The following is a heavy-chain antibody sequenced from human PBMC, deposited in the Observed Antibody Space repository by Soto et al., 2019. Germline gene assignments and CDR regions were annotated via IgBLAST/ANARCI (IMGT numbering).Heavy chain of an antibody. CDR2: SSYNGGT. V-gene: IGHV4-39*01. CDR3: ARHRIEVVWRAFDF. CDR1: TDSSSFTNSY. J-gene: IGHJ4*02. D-gene: IGHD2-21*01. Sequence: QLQLQESGPGLVKPSETLSLTCTVSTDSSSFTNSYWGWIRQPPGKGLQWIGSSSYNGGTFYNPCLKGRLVISFDTSKKQSSLQVTSVTAADPAVYFCARHRIEVVWRAFDFWGQGSPVTVSS.